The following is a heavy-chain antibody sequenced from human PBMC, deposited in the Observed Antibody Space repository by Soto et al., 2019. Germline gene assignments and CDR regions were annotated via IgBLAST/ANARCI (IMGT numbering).Heavy chain of an antibody. CDR3: ARARHYDILTGYSPGGFDP. CDR2: IIPILGIA. Sequence: QVQLVQSGAEVKKPGSSVKVSCKASGGTFSSYTISWVRQAPGQGLEWMGRIIPILGIANYAQKFQGRVTNTEDKPTSTAYMELSSPRSEDTAVYYCARARHYDILTGYSPGGFDPWGQGTLVTVSS. CDR1: GGTFSSYT. V-gene: IGHV1-69*02. J-gene: IGHJ5*02. D-gene: IGHD3-9*01.